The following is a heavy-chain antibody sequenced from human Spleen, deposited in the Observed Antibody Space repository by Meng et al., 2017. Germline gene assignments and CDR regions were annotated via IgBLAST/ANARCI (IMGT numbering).Heavy chain of an antibody. CDR1: GYTFTGYY. Sequence: ASVKVSCKASGYTFTGYYMHWVRQAPGQGLEWMGWMNPNSGNTGYAQKLQGRVTMTTDTSTSTAYMELRSLRSDDTAVYYCARIGASDAFDIWGQGTMVTVSS. J-gene: IGHJ3*02. V-gene: IGHV1-18*04. CDR2: MNPNSGNT. CDR3: ARIGASDAFDI. D-gene: IGHD1-26*01.